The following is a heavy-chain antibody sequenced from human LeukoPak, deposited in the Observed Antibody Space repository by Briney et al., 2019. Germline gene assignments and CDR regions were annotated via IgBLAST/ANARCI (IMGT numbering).Heavy chain of an antibody. V-gene: IGHV3-66*01. D-gene: IGHD6-13*01. CDR3: ARWAGYSSTWYGLFDY. CDR1: GFTVSTTY. CDR2: IYSGGST. J-gene: IGHJ4*02. Sequence: GGSLRLSCAASGFTVSTTYISWVRQAPGKGLEWISVIYSGGSTYYAESVKGRFTISRDNSKNTLYLQMNSLRAEDTAVYYCARWAGYSSTWYGLFDYWGQGTMVTVSS.